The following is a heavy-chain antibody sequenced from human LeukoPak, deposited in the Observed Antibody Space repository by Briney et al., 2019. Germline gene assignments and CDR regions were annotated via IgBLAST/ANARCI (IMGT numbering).Heavy chain of an antibody. CDR3: ARSGYSSGWQPGY. Sequence: PSETLSLTCAVYGGSFSGYYWSWIRHPPGKGLEWIGEINHSGSTNYNPSLKSRVTISVDTSKNQFSLKLSSVTAADTAVYHCARSGYSSGWQPGYWGQGTLVTVSS. D-gene: IGHD6-19*01. J-gene: IGHJ4*02. CDR1: GGSFSGYY. V-gene: IGHV4-34*01. CDR2: INHSGST.